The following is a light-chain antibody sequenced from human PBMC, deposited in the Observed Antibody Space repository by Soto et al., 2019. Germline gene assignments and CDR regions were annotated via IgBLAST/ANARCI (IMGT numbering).Light chain of an antibody. CDR1: SSNIGAGYD. CDR2: GNS. V-gene: IGLV1-40*01. J-gene: IGLJ2*01. Sequence: QSVLTQPPSVSGAPGQRVTSSCTGSSSNIGAGYDVHWYQQLPGTAPKLLIYGNSNRPSGVPDRFSGSKSGTSASLAITGLQAEDEADYYCQSYDRSLSGVVFGGGTKLTVL. CDR3: QSYDRSLSGVV.